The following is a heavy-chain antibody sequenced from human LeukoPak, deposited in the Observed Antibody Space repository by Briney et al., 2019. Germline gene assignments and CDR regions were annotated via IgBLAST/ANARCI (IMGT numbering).Heavy chain of an antibody. CDR3: AKVRAPLSGNSYYFDY. V-gene: IGHV3-9*01. CDR2: IDWNSGRI. J-gene: IGHJ4*02. D-gene: IGHD1-26*01. CDR1: GFTIHDHA. Sequence: GGSLRLSCVGSGFTIHDHAMHWVRQAPGKGLEWVSGIDWNSGRIGYADSVKGRFTISRDNAKNSLYLQMNSLRPEDTALYYCAKVRAPLSGNSYYFDYWGQGTLVTVSS.